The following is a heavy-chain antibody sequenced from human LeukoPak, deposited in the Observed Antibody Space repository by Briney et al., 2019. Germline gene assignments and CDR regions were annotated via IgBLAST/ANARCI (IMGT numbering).Heavy chain of an antibody. Sequence: ASVKVSCKASGGTFSSYAISWVRQAPGQGLEWMGGIIPIFGTANYAQKFQGRVTITADESTSTAYMELSSLRSEDTAVYYCARDRRWDGGKPDTYGMDVWGQGTTVTVSS. V-gene: IGHV1-69*13. CDR2: IIPIFGTA. CDR3: ARDRRWDGGKPDTYGMDV. D-gene: IGHD4-23*01. CDR1: GGTFSSYA. J-gene: IGHJ6*02.